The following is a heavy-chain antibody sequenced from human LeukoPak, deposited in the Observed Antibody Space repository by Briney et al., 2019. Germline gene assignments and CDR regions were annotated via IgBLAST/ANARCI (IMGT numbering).Heavy chain of an antibody. CDR1: GGSINSYY. J-gene: IGHJ6*03. CDR3: ARLKTVTPYYFYYMDV. V-gene: IGHV4-4*07. CDR2: IYSSGST. Sequence: SETLSLTCTVSGGSINSYYWSWLRQPAGKGLEWIGRIYSSGSTNYHPPLKSRVTMSVDTSKNQFSLKLSSVTAADTAVYYCARLKTVTPYYFYYMDVWGKGTTVTVSS. D-gene: IGHD4-17*01.